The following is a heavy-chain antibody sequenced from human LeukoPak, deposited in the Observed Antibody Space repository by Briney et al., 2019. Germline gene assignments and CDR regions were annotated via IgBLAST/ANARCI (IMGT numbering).Heavy chain of an antibody. D-gene: IGHD3-16*01. CDR1: GFTFSDCY. Sequence: DPGGSLRLSCAASGFTFSDCYMSWIRQAPGKGLEWVSYISGSSSTIYYADSVKGRFSISRDNAKNSLYLQMNSLRAEDTAVYYCASFRLRTGDDYWGQGTLVAVSS. J-gene: IGHJ4*02. V-gene: IGHV3-11*04. CDR2: ISGSSSTI. CDR3: ASFRLRTGDDY.